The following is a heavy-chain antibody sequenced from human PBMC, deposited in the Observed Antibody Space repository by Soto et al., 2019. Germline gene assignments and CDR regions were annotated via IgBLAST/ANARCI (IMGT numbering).Heavy chain of an antibody. CDR2: IYSGGST. CDR3: ASFSYYDSSGYYPGAFDI. Sequence: GGSLRLSCAASGFTVSSNYMSWVRQAPGKGLEWVSVIYSGGSTYYADSVKGRFTISRDNSKNTLYLQMNSLRAEDTAVYYCASFSYYDSSGYYPGAFDIWGQGTMVTVSS. CDR1: GFTVSSNY. J-gene: IGHJ3*02. D-gene: IGHD3-22*01. V-gene: IGHV3-53*01.